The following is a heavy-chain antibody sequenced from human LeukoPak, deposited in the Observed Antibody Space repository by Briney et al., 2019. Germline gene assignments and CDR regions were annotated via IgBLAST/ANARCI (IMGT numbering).Heavy chain of an antibody. CDR1: GGSISSGSYY. J-gene: IGHJ4*02. D-gene: IGHD3-10*01. Sequence: SETLSLTCTVSGGSISSGSYYWSWIRQPAGKGLEWIGRIYTSGSTNYNPSLKSRVTISVDTSKNQFSLKLSSVTAADTAVYYCASTSSYYYGSGSYSDRGQGTLVTVSS. CDR2: IYTSGST. CDR3: ASTSSYYYGSGSYSD. V-gene: IGHV4-61*02.